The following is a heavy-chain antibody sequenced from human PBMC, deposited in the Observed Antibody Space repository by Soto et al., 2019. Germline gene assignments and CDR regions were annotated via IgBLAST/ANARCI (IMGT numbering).Heavy chain of an antibody. CDR1: GYTFTSYY. CDR2: INPSGGST. V-gene: IGHV1-46*01. D-gene: IGHD6-19*01. J-gene: IGHJ6*02. Sequence: QVQLVQSGAEVKKPGASVKVSCKASGYTFTSYYMHWVRQAPGQGLEWMGIINPSGGSTSYAQKSQGRVTMPRDTSTSTVYLELSSLRSEDTAVYYCARDIAVADPYGMDVWGQGTTVTVSS. CDR3: ARDIAVADPYGMDV.